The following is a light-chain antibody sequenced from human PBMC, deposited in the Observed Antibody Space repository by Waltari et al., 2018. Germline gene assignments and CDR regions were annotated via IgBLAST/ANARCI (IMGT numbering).Light chain of an antibody. V-gene: IGLV3-19*01. Sequence: SSDLTQDPAVSVALGQTVRITCQGDSLRSSYATWYQQKPGQAPVLVIFGQNKRPSGIPDRFSGSSSRNTASLTITGAQAEDEADYYCSCRDNSGFRHVFGTGTKVTV. J-gene: IGLJ1*01. CDR3: SCRDNSGFRHV. CDR2: GQN. CDR1: SLRSSY.